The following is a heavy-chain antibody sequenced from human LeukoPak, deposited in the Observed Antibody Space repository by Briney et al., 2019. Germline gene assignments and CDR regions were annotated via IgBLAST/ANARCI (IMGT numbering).Heavy chain of an antibody. Sequence: ASVKVSCKASGYTLTGQYMHWVRQAPGQGLEWMGRINPKRGGTNYAQNLQGRFTMTRDTSISTDYMELRRLRSDDTAVYYCARVGRGHYYDSSGYSDGDLNWGQGTLVTVSS. CDR2: INPKRGGT. CDR1: GYTLTGQY. V-gene: IGHV1-2*06. D-gene: IGHD3-22*01. J-gene: IGHJ4*02. CDR3: ARVGRGHYYDSSGYSDGDLN.